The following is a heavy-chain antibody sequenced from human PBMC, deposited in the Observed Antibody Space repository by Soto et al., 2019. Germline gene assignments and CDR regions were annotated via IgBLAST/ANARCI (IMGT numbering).Heavy chain of an antibody. CDR2: INAGNGNT. D-gene: IGHD2-15*01. V-gene: IGHV1-3*01. Sequence: QVQLVQSGAEVKKPGASVKVSCKASGYTLTNYAMHWVRQAPGQRLEWMGWINAGNGNTKYSQKFQGRATITRDTSASTASRSLRSVRSDVTAVYYCAKGPGGPDGPGDYWGQGTLVTVSS. CDR3: AKGPGGPDGPGDY. CDR1: GYTLTNYA. J-gene: IGHJ4*02.